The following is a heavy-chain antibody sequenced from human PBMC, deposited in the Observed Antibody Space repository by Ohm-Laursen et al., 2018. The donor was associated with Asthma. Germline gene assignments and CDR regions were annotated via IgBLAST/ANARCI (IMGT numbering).Heavy chain of an antibody. CDR3: AREESVAANFQH. D-gene: IGHD6-19*01. J-gene: IGHJ1*01. V-gene: IGHV4-61*01. CDR1: GDSISSGNNY. Sequence: SETLSLTCTVSGDSISSGNNYWSWIRQPPGKGLEWIGEINHSGSTNYNPSLKSRVTISVDTSKNQFSLKLSSVTAADTAVYYCAREESVAANFQHWGQGTLVTVSS. CDR2: INHSGST.